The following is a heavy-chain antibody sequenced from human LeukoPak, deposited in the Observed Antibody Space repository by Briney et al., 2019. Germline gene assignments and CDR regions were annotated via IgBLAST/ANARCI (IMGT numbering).Heavy chain of an antibody. CDR2: ISYDGSNK. CDR1: GFTFNSYW. J-gene: IGHJ4*02. D-gene: IGHD3-9*01. Sequence: PGGSLRLSCAASGFTFNSYWMSWVRQAPGKGLEWVAVISYDGSNKYYADSVKGRFTISRDNSKNTLYLQMNSLRAEDTAVYYCAKTLPATGYYYFDYWGQGTLVTVSS. V-gene: IGHV3-30*18. CDR3: AKTLPATGYYYFDY.